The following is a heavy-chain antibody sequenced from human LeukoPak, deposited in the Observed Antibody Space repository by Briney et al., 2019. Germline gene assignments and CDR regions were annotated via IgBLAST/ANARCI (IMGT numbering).Heavy chain of an antibody. Sequence: PGRSLRLSCAASGFTFSSYGMHWVRQAPGKGLEWVAFIGYDASNRYSADSVKGRFTISRDDSKNTLYLQMNSLRAEDTAIYYCAKDFFRTPNYYDSRGYYFDYWGQGTLVTVSS. CDR2: IGYDASNR. J-gene: IGHJ4*02. CDR3: AKDFFRTPNYYDSRGYYFDY. D-gene: IGHD3-22*01. V-gene: IGHV3-30*02. CDR1: GFTFSSYG.